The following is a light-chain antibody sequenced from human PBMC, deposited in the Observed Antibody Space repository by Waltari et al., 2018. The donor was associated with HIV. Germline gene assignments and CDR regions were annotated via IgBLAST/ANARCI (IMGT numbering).Light chain of an antibody. CDR3: GSYTDKITPVI. Sequence: QSALTPPPSASPSPGPSFTIPCTGSTSDVGGYTYTTWYQHHPGKAPKLIIFGVNKRPSGISDRFSGSKSGNAASLAITGLQSEDEADYYCGSYTDKITPVIFGGGTKLTVL. CDR2: GVN. CDR1: TSDVGGYTY. J-gene: IGLJ2*01. V-gene: IGLV2-8*01.